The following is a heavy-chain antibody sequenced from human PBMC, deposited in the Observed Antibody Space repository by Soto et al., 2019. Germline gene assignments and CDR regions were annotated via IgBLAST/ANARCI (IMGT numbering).Heavy chain of an antibody. V-gene: IGHV2-5*02. CDR2: VYWDDDK. Sequence: SGPTLVNPTHPLTLTCTFSGFSLSTSGAGVGWIRQPPPKALEWLAVVYWDDDKRYSPSLKSRLTITKDTSKNQVVLTMTNMDPVDTATYYYAYRIYHSWLTGSYYDYWGPGTLVTVSS. CDR3: AYRIYHSWLTGSYYDY. D-gene: IGHD7-27*01. J-gene: IGHJ4*02. CDR1: GFSLSTSGAG.